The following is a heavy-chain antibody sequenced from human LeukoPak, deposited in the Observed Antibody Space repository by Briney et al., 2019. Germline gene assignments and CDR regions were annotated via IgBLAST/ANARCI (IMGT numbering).Heavy chain of an antibody. Sequence: SETLSLTCAVYGGSLSGYYWSWIRQPPGKGLEWIGEINHSGSTNYNPSLKSRVTISVDTSKNQFSLKLSSVTAADTAVYYCARGSISLYYYYYYMDVWGKGTTVTVSS. D-gene: IGHD2-21*01. CDR2: INHSGST. V-gene: IGHV4-34*01. J-gene: IGHJ6*03. CDR3: ARGSISLYYYYYYMDV. CDR1: GGSLSGYY.